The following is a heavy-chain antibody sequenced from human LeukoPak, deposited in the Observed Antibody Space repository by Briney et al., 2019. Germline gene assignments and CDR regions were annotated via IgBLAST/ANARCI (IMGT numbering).Heavy chain of an antibody. Sequence: PSETLSLTCTVSGGSISSYYWSWIRQPPGKGLEWIGYIYYSGSTNYNPSLKSRVTISVDTSKNQFSLKLSSVTAADTAVYYCARRQRKYQLLGAFDYWGQGTLVTVSS. CDR2: IYYSGST. CDR1: GGSISSYY. V-gene: IGHV4-59*08. J-gene: IGHJ4*02. CDR3: ARRQRKYQLLGAFDY. D-gene: IGHD2-2*01.